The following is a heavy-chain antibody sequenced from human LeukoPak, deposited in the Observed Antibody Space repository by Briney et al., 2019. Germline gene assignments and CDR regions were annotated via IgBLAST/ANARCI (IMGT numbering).Heavy chain of an antibody. V-gene: IGHV1-3*01. D-gene: IGHD3-22*01. J-gene: IGHJ4*02. CDR3: ARDSPYYYDSSGHYYGYFDY. Sequence: GASVKVSCKASGYTFTSYGISWVRQAPGQRLEWMGWIHAGNGNAKYSQKFQGRVTITAGTSASTAYMELSSLRSEDTAVYYCARDSPYYYDSSGHYYGYFDYWGQGTLVTVSS. CDR2: IHAGNGNA. CDR1: GYTFTSYG.